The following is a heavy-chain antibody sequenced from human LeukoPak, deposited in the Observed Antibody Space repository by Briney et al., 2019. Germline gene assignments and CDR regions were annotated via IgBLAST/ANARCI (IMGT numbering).Heavy chain of an antibody. J-gene: IGHJ4*02. D-gene: IGHD3-3*01. CDR2: IKSKTDGGTT. CDR1: GFTFSNAW. V-gene: IGHV3-15*01. CDR3: AKGDTPINYDFWSGYYGSFDY. Sequence: PGGSLRLSCAASGFTFSNAWMSWVRQAPGKGLEWVGRIKSKTDGGTTDYAAPVKGRFTISRDDSKNTLYLQMNSLRAEDTAVYYCAKGDTPINYDFWSGYYGSFDYWGQGTLVTVSS.